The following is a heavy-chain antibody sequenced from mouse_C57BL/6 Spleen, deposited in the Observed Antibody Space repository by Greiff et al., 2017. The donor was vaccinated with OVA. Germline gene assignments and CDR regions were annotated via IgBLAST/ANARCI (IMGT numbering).Heavy chain of an antibody. J-gene: IGHJ1*03. CDR2: IYPRSGNT. Sequence: QVQLQQSGAELARPGASVKLSCKASGYTFTSYGISWVKQRTGQGLEWIGEIYPRSGNTYYNEKFKGKATLTADKSSSTAYMELRSLPSEDSAGYFCARAAGGSSPDFEGWGTGTTVTVSS. CDR1: GYTFTSYG. V-gene: IGHV1-81*01. CDR3: ARAAGGSSPDFEG. D-gene: IGHD1-1*01.